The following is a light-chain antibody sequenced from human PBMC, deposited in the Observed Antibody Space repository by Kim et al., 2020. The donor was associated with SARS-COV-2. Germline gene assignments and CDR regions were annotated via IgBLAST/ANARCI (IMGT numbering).Light chain of an antibody. CDR1: NSNIGKNY. J-gene: IGLJ2*01. CDR2: DND. V-gene: IGLV1-51*01. Sequence: GQKVPVYSYGSNSNIGKNYVSWYRRLPGTAPKLLIYDNDKRHSGIPDRFSGSKSGTSATLDITGLQTGDEADYYCATWDNSLNGLVFGGGTQLTVL. CDR3: ATWDNSLNGLV.